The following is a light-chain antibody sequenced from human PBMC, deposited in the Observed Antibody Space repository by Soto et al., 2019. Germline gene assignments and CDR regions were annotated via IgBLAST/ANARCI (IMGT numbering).Light chain of an antibody. Sequence: DIQMTQSPSSLSASVGDRVTITCRASQTINTYLNWYHQKPGKAPSLIIYTSSNLQSGVPSRFSGSGSGTDFTLTISSLQPEDSATYYCQQSYSFPRTFGQGTKVEFK. CDR3: QQSYSFPRT. CDR2: TSS. CDR1: QTINTY. V-gene: IGKV1-39*01. J-gene: IGKJ1*01.